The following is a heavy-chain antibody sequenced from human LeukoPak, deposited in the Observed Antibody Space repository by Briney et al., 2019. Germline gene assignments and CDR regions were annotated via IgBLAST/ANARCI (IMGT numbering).Heavy chain of an antibody. CDR2: IYYSGST. CDR1: GDSISSYY. Sequence: PSETLSPTCTVSGDSISSYYWSWIRQPPGKGLEWIGYIYYSGSTNYNPSLKSRVAISVDTSKNQFSLKLTSVTAADTAVYYCARMLSGIYSQTDYWGQGTLVTVSS. D-gene: IGHD1-26*01. J-gene: IGHJ4*02. V-gene: IGHV4-59*12. CDR3: ARMLSGIYSQTDY.